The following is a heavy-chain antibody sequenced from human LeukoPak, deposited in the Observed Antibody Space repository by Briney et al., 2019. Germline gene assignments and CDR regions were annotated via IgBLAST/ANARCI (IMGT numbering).Heavy chain of an antibody. J-gene: IGHJ5*02. CDR1: GGSFSGYY. Sequence: PSETLSLTCAVYGGSFSGYYWSWIRQPPGKGLDWIGEINHSGSTNYNPSLKSRVTISVDTSKNQFSLKLSSVTAADTAVYYCARVVDCSSTSCYTLGDWFDPWGQGTLVTVSS. CDR3: ARVVDCSSTSCYTLGDWFDP. CDR2: INHSGST. D-gene: IGHD2-2*02. V-gene: IGHV4-34*01.